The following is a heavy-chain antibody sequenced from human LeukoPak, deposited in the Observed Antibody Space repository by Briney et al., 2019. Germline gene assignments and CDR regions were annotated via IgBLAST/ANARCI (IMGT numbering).Heavy chain of an antibody. CDR1: GFTFSSYG. CDR2: IWYDGSNK. D-gene: IGHD5-18*01. J-gene: IGHJ4*02. CDR3: ARDRRGYSYGFDY. V-gene: IGHV3-33*01. Sequence: GRSLRLSCAASGFTFSSYGMHWVRQAPGKGLEWVAVIWYDGSNKYYADSVKGRFTISRDNSKNTLYLQMNSLRAEDTAVYYCARDRRGYSYGFDYWGQGTLVTVSS.